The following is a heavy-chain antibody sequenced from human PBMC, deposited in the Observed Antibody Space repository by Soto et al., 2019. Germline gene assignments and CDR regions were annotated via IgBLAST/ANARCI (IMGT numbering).Heavy chain of an antibody. D-gene: IGHD1-26*01. CDR1: GGSIGSYH. V-gene: IGHV4-59*08. Sequence: QVQLQESGPGLVKPSETLSLTCTVSGGSIGSYHWSWIRQPPGKGLEWIGYIHYSGITNYNPSLKSRVTISVDTSKNHFSLKLSSVTAADTAVYYCARHSGVSGTLSYYFDHWGQGTLVTVSS. CDR2: IHYSGIT. J-gene: IGHJ4*02. CDR3: ARHSGVSGTLSYYFDH.